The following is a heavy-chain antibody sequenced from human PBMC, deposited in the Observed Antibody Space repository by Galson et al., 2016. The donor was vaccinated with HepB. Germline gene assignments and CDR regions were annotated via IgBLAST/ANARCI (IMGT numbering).Heavy chain of an antibody. V-gene: IGHV3-66*01. J-gene: IGHJ4*02. CDR1: GFTVSSNY. D-gene: IGHD1-1*01. CDR3: ASDGLSRGTLDY. CDR2: IYSDGRT. Sequence: SLRLSCAASGFTVSSNYMSWVRQAPGKGLEWVSVIYSDGRTYYADSVKGRFTISRDNSKITLYLQMNSLRPEDTAVYYCASDGLSRGTLDYWGQGTLVTVSS.